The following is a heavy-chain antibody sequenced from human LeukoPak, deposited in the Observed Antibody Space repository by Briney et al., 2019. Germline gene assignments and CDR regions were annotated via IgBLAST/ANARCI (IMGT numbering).Heavy chain of an antibody. V-gene: IGHV3-20*04. CDR1: GFTFDDYG. Sequence: GGSLRLSCAASGFTFDDYGMSWVRQAPGKGLEWVSGINWNGGSTGYADSVKGRFTISRDNAKNSLYLQMNSLRAEDTALYYCAREDYDSSGYPLRFDYWGQGTLVTVSS. CDR2: INWNGGST. D-gene: IGHD3-22*01. J-gene: IGHJ4*02. CDR3: AREDYDSSGYPLRFDY.